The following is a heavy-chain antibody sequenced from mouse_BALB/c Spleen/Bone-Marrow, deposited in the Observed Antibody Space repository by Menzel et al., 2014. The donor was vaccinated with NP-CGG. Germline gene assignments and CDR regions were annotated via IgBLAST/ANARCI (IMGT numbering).Heavy chain of an antibody. CDR2: SRNKAKYYTT. V-gene: IGHV7-1*02. CDR1: GFTLSDFY. CDR3: ARDVGYGNYFVY. J-gene: IGHJ3*01. Sequence: EVMLVESGGGLVQPGDSLRLSCATSGFTLSDFYMEWVRQPPGKRLEWIAASRNKAKYYTTEYSASVKGRFTVSRDTSQSVLYLQMNALRAEDTAIYYCARDVGYGNYFVYWGQGTLVTVSA. D-gene: IGHD2-10*02.